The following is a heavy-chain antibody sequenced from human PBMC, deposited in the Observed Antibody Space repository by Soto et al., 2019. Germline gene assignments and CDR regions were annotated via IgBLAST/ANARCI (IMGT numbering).Heavy chain of an antibody. V-gene: IGHV1-69*01. J-gene: IGHJ3*02. CDR3: ARYPRGVGNVDTAMMGAFDI. D-gene: IGHD5-18*01. CDR2: IIPIFGTA. Sequence: QVQLVQSGAEVKKPGSSVKVSCKASGGTFSSYAISWVRQAPGQGLEWMGGIIPIFGTANYAQKFQGRVTITADESTSTAYMELSSLRSEDTAVYYCARYPRGVGNVDTAMMGAFDIWGQGTMVTVSS. CDR1: GGTFSSYA.